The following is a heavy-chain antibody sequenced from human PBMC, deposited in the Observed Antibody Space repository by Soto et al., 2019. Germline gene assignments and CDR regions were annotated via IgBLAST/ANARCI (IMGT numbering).Heavy chain of an antibody. CDR2: ISYDGNNK. CDR1: GFTFSSFA. Sequence: GGSLRLSCAASGFTFSSFAMHWVRQAPGTGLEWVALISYDGNNKYYADSVKAQFTISRDNSKNTLYLQMNSLRVEDTAVYYSARNPNYYGWGSYYNPDYWGQGTLVTVSS. V-gene: IGHV3-30-3*01. CDR3: ARNPNYYGWGSYYNPDY. D-gene: IGHD3-10*01. J-gene: IGHJ4*02.